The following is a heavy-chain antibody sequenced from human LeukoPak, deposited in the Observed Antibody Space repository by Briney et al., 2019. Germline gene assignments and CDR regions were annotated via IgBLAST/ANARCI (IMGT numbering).Heavy chain of an antibody. V-gene: IGHV3-7*01. J-gene: IGHJ4*02. Sequence: GGSLRLSCAASGFNFGEFWMAWVRQTPGKGLEWVADIKEDGSEEFYVDSVKGRFTISRDNSKNSLDLQMNSLRAEDTAIYYCASRIYSSSPAPDYWGQGTLVTVSS. CDR3: ASRIYSSSPAPDY. CDR2: IKEDGSEE. CDR1: GFNFGEFW. D-gene: IGHD6-6*01.